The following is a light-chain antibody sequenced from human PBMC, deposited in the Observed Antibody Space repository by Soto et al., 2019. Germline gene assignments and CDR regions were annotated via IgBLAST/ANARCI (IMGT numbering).Light chain of an antibody. Sequence: DIPMTQSPSSLSASVGDRVTIACQSSHDVSRNLNWFQQKPGEAPKLLIYDASNLERGVPSRFSGSGSGTDFTLTISSLQPEDVATYYCQQYNSMLSFGGGTEVEIK. V-gene: IGKV1-33*01. CDR3: QQYNSMLS. CDR1: HDVSRN. CDR2: DAS. J-gene: IGKJ4*01.